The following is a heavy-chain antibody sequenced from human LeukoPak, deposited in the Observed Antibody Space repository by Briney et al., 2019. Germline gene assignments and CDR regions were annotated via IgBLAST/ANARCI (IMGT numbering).Heavy chain of an antibody. D-gene: IGHD2-21*02. CDR3: ARDVAYCGGDCYSDY. V-gene: IGHV3-21*01. CDR1: GFTLSSYN. Sequence: GRSLRLSCAASGFTLSSYNMNWVRQAPGKGLEWVSSISSSSSYIFYADSVKGRFTISRDNAKNSLYLQMNSLRAEDTAVYYCARDVAYCGGDCYSDYWGQGTLVTVSS. J-gene: IGHJ4*02. CDR2: ISSSSSYI.